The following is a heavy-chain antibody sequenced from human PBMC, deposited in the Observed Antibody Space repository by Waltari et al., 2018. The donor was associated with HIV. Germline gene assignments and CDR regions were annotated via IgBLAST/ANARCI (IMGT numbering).Heavy chain of an antibody. CDR2: IFGRGGT. V-gene: IGHV4-61*02. D-gene: IGHD3-22*01. CDR1: GGSISSGNYY. J-gene: IGHJ4*02. Sequence: QVQLQESGPGLVKPSQTLSLTCPVSGGSISSGNYYWSWIRQPPGKGLEWIGRIFGRGGTNYNPCLKSRGTVSVDTSKNQCSLRLSSLTAADTAVYFCARGIDDSTGYMKNGFDYWGQGTLVTVSS. CDR3: ARGIDDSTGYMKNGFDY.